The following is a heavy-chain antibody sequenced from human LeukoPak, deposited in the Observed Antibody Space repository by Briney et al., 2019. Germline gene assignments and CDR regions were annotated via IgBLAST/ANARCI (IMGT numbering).Heavy chain of an antibody. D-gene: IGHD3-3*01. Sequence: GGSLRLSCVVSGVTFSSHWMSWVRQAPGKGLEWVANIKQDGSERYYVDSVKGRFTISRDNAKNSLYLQMNSLRAEDTAVYYCARDSDPEQYYDFWSGPFYGMDVWGQGTTVTVSS. CDR3: ARDSDPEQYYDFWSGPFYGMDV. CDR2: IKQDGSER. CDR1: GVTFSSHW. V-gene: IGHV3-7*01. J-gene: IGHJ6*02.